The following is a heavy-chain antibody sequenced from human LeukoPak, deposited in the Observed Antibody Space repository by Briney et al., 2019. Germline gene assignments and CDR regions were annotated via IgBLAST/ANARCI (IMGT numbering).Heavy chain of an antibody. CDR2: ISGSGGST. CDR3: AKAMLPRNPPNAFDS. CDR1: GFTFSSYA. V-gene: IGHV3-23*01. D-gene: IGHD3-10*02. Sequence: PGGSLRLSCAASGFTFSSYAMSWVRQAPGKWRGWVSAISGSGGSTYYADSVKGRFTISRDNSKNTLYLQMNSLRAKDTAVYYCAKAMLPRNPPNAFDSWGQGTMVTVSS. J-gene: IGHJ3*02.